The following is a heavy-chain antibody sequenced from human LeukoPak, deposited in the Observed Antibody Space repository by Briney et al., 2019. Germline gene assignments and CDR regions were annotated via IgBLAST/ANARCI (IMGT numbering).Heavy chain of an antibody. CDR1: GFTFSNYW. D-gene: IGHD2-2*01. CDR2: ISGDGSST. Sequence: AGGSLRLSCATSGFTFSNYWMHWVRQVPGKGLVWVSRISGDGSSTRNADSVEGRFTISRDNAKNTLYLQMNSLRAEDTAVYYCAREGLNCSSSSCQRATFDYWGQGTLVTVSS. CDR3: AREGLNCSSSSCQRATFDY. V-gene: IGHV3-74*01. J-gene: IGHJ4*02.